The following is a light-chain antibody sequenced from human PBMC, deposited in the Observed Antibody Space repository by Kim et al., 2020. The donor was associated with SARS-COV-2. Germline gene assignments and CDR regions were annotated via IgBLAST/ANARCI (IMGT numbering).Light chain of an antibody. V-gene: IGLV10-54*04. CDR1: NNNVGNQG. CDR3: SARDSSHNVWV. CDR2: RNN. J-gene: IGLJ3*02. Sequence: QTATLTCTGNNNNVGNQGAAWLQQHQGHPPKLLSYRNNNRPSGISERFSASRSGDTASLTITGLQPEDETDYYCSARDSSHNVWVFGGGTQLTVL.